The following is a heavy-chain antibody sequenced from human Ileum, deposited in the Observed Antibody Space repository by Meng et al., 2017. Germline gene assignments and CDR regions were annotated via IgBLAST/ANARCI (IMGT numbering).Heavy chain of an antibody. CDR3: ARENTIFGVVWGSWFDP. Sequence: QVQLQESGPGLVKPSQTLSLTCTASGGSISSGDYYWSWIRQPPGKGLEWIGYIYYSGSTYYNPSLKSRVTISVDTSKNQFSLKLSSVTAADTAVYYCARENTIFGVVWGSWFDPWGQGTLVPSPQ. V-gene: IGHV4-30-4*01. J-gene: IGHJ5*02. CDR2: IYYSGST. CDR1: GGSISSGDYY. D-gene: IGHD3-3*01.